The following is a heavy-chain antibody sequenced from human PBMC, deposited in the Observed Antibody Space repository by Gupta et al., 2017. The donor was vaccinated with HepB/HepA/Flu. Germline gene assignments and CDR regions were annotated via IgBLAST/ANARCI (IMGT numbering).Heavy chain of an antibody. CDR3: AKDLDGYSLGPEDYPYYYMDV. CDR1: GFTFSSYA. CDR2: ISGSGGST. Sequence: EVQLLESGGGLVQPGGSLRLSCAASGFTFSSYAMSWVRQAPGKGLEWVSAISGSGGSTYYADSVKGRFTISRDNSKNTLYLQMNSLRAEDTAVYYCAKDLDGYSLGPEDYPYYYMDVWGKGTTVTVSS. J-gene: IGHJ6*03. D-gene: IGHD5-18*01. V-gene: IGHV3-23*01.